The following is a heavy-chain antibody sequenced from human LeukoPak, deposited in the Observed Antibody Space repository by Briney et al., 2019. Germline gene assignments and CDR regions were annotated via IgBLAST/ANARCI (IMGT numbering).Heavy chain of an antibody. J-gene: IGHJ4*02. Sequence: GGSLRLSCAGSGFTVSSNYMSWVRQAPGKGLEWVSVIYSGGSTYYADPVKGRFTISRDNSKDTVYLQTSSLRAEDSAVYYCARSSGDYLTFDYWGQGTLVTVSS. D-gene: IGHD1-26*01. CDR3: ARSSGDYLTFDY. V-gene: IGHV3-53*01. CDR1: GFTVSSNY. CDR2: IYSGGST.